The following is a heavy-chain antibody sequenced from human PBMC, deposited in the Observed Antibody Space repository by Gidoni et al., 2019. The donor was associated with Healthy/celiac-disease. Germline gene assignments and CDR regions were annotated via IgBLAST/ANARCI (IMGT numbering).Heavy chain of an antibody. CDR1: GGSISSSSYY. Sequence: QLQLQESGPGLVKPSETLSLTCTVSGGSISSSSYYWGWIRKPPGKGLEWIGSIYYSGSTYYNPALKSRVTISVDTSKNQFSLKLSSVTAADTAVYYCASRTGYSSRIGAFDIWGQGTMVTVSS. V-gene: IGHV4-39*01. J-gene: IGHJ3*02. CDR3: ASRTGYSSRIGAFDI. CDR2: IYYSGST. D-gene: IGHD6-13*01.